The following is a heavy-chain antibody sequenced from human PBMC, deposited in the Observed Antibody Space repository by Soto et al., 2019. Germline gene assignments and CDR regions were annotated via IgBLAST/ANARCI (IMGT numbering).Heavy chain of an antibody. CDR1: GGSISSYY. D-gene: IGHD1-7*01. V-gene: IGHV4-59*01. Sequence: QVQLQESGPGLVKHSETLSLTCTVSGGSISSYYWSWIRQPPGKGLEWIGYIYYSGSTNYCPSLKRRVTISADTSKNQFSLKLSSVTAADTAVYYCARDLRGSTGCFDPWAQGTLVTVSS. J-gene: IGHJ5*02. CDR3: ARDLRGSTGCFDP. CDR2: IYYSGST.